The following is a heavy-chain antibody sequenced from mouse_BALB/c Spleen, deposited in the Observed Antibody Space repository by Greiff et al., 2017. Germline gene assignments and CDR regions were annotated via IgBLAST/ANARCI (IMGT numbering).Heavy chain of an antibody. J-gene: IGHJ2*01. D-gene: IGHD2-1*01. V-gene: IGHV3-8*02. CDR1: GDSITSGY. CDR2: ISYSGST. Sequence: EVKLLESGPSLVKPSQTLSLTCSVTGDSITSGYWNWIRKFPGNKLEYMGYISYSGSTYYNPSLKSRISITRDTSKNQYYLQLNSVTTEDTATYYCARGGIYYGNYFYYFDYWGQGTTLTVSS. CDR3: ARGGIYYGNYFYYFDY.